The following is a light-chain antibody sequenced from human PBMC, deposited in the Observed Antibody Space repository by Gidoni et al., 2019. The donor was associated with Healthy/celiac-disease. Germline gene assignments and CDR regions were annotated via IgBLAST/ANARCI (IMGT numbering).Light chain of an antibody. CDR1: QSISSY. CDR3: QQSYSTPPIT. CDR2: AAS. Sequence: DIQMTQSPSSLSASVGDRVTITCRASQSISSYLNWYQQKPGKAPKLLIYAASSLQSGVPSRFSGSGSGTDLTLTISSLQPEDFATYYCQQSYSTPPITFXXXTRLEIK. J-gene: IGKJ5*01. V-gene: IGKV1-39*01.